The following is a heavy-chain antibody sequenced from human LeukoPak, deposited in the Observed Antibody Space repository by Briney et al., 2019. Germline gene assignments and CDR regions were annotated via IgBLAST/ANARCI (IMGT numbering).Heavy chain of an antibody. CDR2: ISARNGNT. V-gene: IGHV1-18*01. CDR3: ARASYCSGGSCYSDY. D-gene: IGHD2-15*01. J-gene: IGHJ4*02. CDR1: GYTFTSYS. Sequence: ASVKVSCKASGYTFTSYSISWVRQAPGQGLEWMGWISARNGNTIYAQKVKGRVTTTTDTSTSTAYMELRSLKSDDTAVYYCARASYCSGGSCYSDYWGQGTLVTVSS.